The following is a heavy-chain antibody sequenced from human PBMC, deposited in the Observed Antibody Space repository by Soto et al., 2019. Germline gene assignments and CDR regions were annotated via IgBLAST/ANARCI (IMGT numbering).Heavy chain of an antibody. Sequence: SSETLSLTCTVSGGSISSYYLSWIRQPPGKGLEWIGYIYYSGSTNYNPSLKSRVTISVDTSKNQFSLKLSSVTAADTAVYYCARAHYGGNSVNWFDPWGQGTLVTVSS. V-gene: IGHV4-59*01. D-gene: IGHD4-17*01. CDR2: IYYSGST. CDR1: GGSISSYY. J-gene: IGHJ5*02. CDR3: ARAHYGGNSVNWFDP.